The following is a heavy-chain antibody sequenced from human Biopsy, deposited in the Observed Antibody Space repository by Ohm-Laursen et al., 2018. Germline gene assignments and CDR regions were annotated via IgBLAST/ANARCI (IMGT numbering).Heavy chain of an antibody. V-gene: IGHV1-69*11. CDR3: AREAIGYQLPCDD. CDR1: TGTFNSYG. D-gene: IGHD2-2*01. CDR2: IIPILRTT. J-gene: IGHJ4*02. Sequence: GASVTVSCKAPTGTFNSYGIIWVRQVPGQGLEWMGRIIPILRTTAYAQTFLGRVTITADSPTSTVDMELTSLTSDDTAVYFCAREAIGYQLPCDDWGQGTLVTVSS.